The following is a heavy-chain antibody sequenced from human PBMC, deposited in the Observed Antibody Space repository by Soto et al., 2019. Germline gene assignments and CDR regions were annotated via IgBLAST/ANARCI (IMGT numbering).Heavy chain of an antibody. J-gene: IGHJ6*02. V-gene: IGHV4-31*03. D-gene: IGHD4-17*01. Sequence: ASETLSLTCTVSGGSISSGGYYWSWIRQHPXKGLEWIGYIYYSGSTYYNPSLKSRVTISVDTSKNQFSLKLSSVTAADTAVYYCARDGLRSTYYYYGMDVWGQGTTVTVSS. CDR3: ARDGLRSTYYYYGMDV. CDR1: GGSISSGGYY. CDR2: IYYSGST.